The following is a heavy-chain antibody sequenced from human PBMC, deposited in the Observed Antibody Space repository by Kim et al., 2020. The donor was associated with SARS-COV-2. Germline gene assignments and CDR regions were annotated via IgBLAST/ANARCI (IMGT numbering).Heavy chain of an antibody. V-gene: IGHV1-69*01. Sequence: QKFQGRVTITADESTSTAYMELSSLRSEDTAVYYCARERPGIYYYYGMDVWGQGTTVTVSS. CDR3: ARERPGIYYYYGMDV. J-gene: IGHJ6*02. D-gene: IGHD6-13*01.